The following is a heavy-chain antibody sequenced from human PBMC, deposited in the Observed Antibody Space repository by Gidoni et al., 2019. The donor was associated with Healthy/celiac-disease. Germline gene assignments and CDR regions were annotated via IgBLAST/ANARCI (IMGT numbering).Heavy chain of an antibody. CDR2: ISSSGSTI. V-gene: IGHV3-48*03. CDR3: ARASRWSGYYKFYYGMDV. CDR1: GLTFSSYE. J-gene: IGHJ6*02. D-gene: IGHD3-3*01. Sequence: EVQLVESGGGLVQPGGSLRLSCAASGLTFSSYEMNWVRQAPGKGLEWVSYISSSGSTIYYADSVKGRFTISRDNAKNSLYLQMNSLRAEDTAVYYCARASRWSGYYKFYYGMDVWGQGTTVTVSS.